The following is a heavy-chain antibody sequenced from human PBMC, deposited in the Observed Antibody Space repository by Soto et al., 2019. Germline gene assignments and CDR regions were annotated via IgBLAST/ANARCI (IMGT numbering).Heavy chain of an antibody. CDR2: IIPLFGTT. CDR3: TRGVVVVATTPRGDAFGI. D-gene: IGHD2-21*01. J-gene: IGHJ3*02. Sequence: SLVKLDCKGSGGTFNRYTITWVRLASGQGLEWVGGIIPLFGTTNYAPELQDRVTITADQSTSTVYMEMSSLRSGDTAIYYCTRGVVVVATTPRGDAFGILGQGTKVTVSS. V-gene: IGHV1-69*01. CDR1: GGTFNRYT.